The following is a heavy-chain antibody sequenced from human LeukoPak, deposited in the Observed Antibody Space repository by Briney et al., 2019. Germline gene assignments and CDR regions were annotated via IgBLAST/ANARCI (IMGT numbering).Heavy chain of an antibody. V-gene: IGHV4-61*02. CDR1: GGYISSGSYY. CDR3: AREPDYGVTGALDI. D-gene: IGHD4-17*01. Sequence: SETLSLTCTVSGGYISSGSYYWSWIRQPAGKGLEWIGRIYTSGSPNYNPPPKRRVTILVDTSKNQFSLKLSSVTAADTAVYYCAREPDYGVTGALDIWGQGTMVTVSS. J-gene: IGHJ3*02. CDR2: IYTSGSP.